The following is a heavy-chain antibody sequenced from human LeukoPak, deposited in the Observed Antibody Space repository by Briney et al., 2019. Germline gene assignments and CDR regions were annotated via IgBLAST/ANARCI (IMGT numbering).Heavy chain of an antibody. Sequence: SETLSLTCAVSGGSISSGGYSWSWIRQPPGKGLEWIGYIYHSGSTYYNPSLKSRVTISVDRSKNQFSLKLSSVTAADTAVYYCAGDYYDSSGRPRYCFDYWGQGTLVTVSS. D-gene: IGHD3-22*01. CDR2: IYHSGST. V-gene: IGHV4-30-2*01. CDR1: GGSISSGGYS. CDR3: AGDYYDSSGRPRYCFDY. J-gene: IGHJ4*02.